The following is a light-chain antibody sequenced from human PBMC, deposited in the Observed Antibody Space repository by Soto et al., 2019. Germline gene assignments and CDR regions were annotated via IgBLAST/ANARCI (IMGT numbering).Light chain of an antibody. CDR3: CSYTSRTTYV. V-gene: IGLV2-14*01. CDR2: EVS. J-gene: IGLJ1*01. CDR1: SSDVGGYKY. Sequence: QSALTQPASVSGSPGQSITISCTGTSSDVGGYKYVSWYQQHPGKAPKLMIYEVSYRPSGISSRFSGSKSGNTASLTISGLQSEYEADYFCCSYTSRTTYVFGTGTQLTVL.